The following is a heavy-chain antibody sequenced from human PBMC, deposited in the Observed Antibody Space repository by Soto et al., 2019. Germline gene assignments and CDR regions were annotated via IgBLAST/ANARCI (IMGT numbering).Heavy chain of an antibody. CDR3: ARMNVDSYQFYYAMDV. V-gene: IGHV2-26*01. CDR1: GFALTTGKMG. CDR2: IFSDNER. J-gene: IGHJ6*02. Sequence: SGPTLVNPTETLTLTCTVSGFALTTGKMGVSWIRQPPGKALEWLAHIFSDNERSYSTSLQGRLTISKDTSGSQVVLSMTNVDPVDTATYYCARMNVDSYQFYYAMDVWGQGTTVTVSS. D-gene: IGHD4-17*01.